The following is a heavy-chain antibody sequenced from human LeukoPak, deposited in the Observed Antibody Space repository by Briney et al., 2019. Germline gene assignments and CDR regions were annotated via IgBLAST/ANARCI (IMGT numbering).Heavy chain of an antibody. D-gene: IGHD3-10*01. V-gene: IGHV3-48*04. Sequence: GGSLRLSCAASGFTFSDYSMNWVRQAPGKGLEWVSYINSGSSTIYYVDSVEGRFTISRDNAKNSLYLQVNSLRAEDTALYYCARDANYGSGSYNWYFDLWGRGTLVTVSS. CDR1: GFTFSDYS. J-gene: IGHJ2*01. CDR2: INSGSSTI. CDR3: ARDANYGSGSYNWYFDL.